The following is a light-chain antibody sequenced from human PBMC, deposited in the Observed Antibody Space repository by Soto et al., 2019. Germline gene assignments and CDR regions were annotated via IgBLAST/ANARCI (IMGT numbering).Light chain of an antibody. Sequence: EIVMTQSPATLSVSPGERATLSCRASQSVSSNLAWYQQKPGQAPRLLIYGASTSATGIPARFSGSGSGTEFTLTISSLQSEDFAVYYCQQYNNWPVTFGPGTKWISN. CDR1: QSVSSN. V-gene: IGKV3-15*01. CDR3: QQYNNWPVT. J-gene: IGKJ3*01. CDR2: GAS.